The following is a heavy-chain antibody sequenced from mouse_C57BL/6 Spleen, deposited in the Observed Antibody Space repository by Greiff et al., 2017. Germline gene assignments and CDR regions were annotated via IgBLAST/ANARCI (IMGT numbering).Heavy chain of an antibody. CDR3: AREDYYGSSSY. V-gene: IGHV1-52*01. CDR1: GYTFTSYW. D-gene: IGHD1-1*01. J-gene: IGHJ3*01. Sequence: QVQLQQSGAELVRPGSSVKLSCKASGYTFTSYWMHWVKQRPIQGLEWIGNIDPSDSDTHYNQKFKDKATLTVDKSSSTAYMQLSSLTSEDSAVYYCAREDYYGSSSYWGQGTLVTVSA. CDR2: IDPSDSDT.